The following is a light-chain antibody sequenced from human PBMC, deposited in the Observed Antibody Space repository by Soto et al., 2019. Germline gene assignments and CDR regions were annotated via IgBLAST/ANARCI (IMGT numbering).Light chain of an antibody. V-gene: IGKV3-20*01. CDR1: QTVNSDY. CDR3: QHYDGSPRT. Sequence: ETVLMQSPGTVSLSPGERATLSCTTSQTVNSDYLAWYQQKPGQAPRLLIYGVFNRATGIPDRFSGSGSGTYFTLTISGLEPEDSAVYYCQHYDGSPRTFGQGTNLEI. J-gene: IGKJ2*01. CDR2: GVF.